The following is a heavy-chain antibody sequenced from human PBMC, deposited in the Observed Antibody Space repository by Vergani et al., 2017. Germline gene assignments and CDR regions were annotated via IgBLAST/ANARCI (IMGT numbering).Heavy chain of an antibody. V-gene: IGHV1-18*01. J-gene: IGHJ4*02. CDR2: ISAYNGNT. Sequence: VPLVQSGAEVKKPGASVKVSCKASGYTFTSYGISWVRQAPGQGLEWMGWISAYNGNTNYAQKLQGRVTMTTDTSTSTAYMELRSLRSDDTAVYYCARRKIRGYSYGYLDYWGQGTLVTVSS. CDR3: ARRKIRGYSYGYLDY. CDR1: GYTFTSYG. D-gene: IGHD5-18*01.